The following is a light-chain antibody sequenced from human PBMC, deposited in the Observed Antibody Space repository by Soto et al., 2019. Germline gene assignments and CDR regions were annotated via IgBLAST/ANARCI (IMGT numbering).Light chain of an antibody. V-gene: IGLV1-40*01. CDR1: SSNIGAGYD. CDR2: DSS. CDR3: QSYDCSLGVYV. Sequence: QSVLTQPPSVSGAPGQRVTISCTGSSSNIGAGYDLHWYQQLPGTAPKLLIYDSSNRPSGVPDRFSGSKSGTSASVAITGLQVEDEADYSGQSYDCSLGVYVSGTGSKVTLL. J-gene: IGLJ1*01.